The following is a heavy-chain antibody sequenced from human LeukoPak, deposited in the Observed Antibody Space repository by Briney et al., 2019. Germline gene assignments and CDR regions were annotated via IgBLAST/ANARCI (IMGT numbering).Heavy chain of an antibody. Sequence: ASVTVSCKASGYTFTGYHMHWVRQAPGQGLEWMGRINPNSGDPNYAQKFQGRVTMTRDTSICTAYMELSRLRSDDTAVYYCARDYCSSTSCLFDYWGQGTLVTVSS. CDR1: GYTFTGYH. CDR3: ARDYCSSTSCLFDY. CDR2: INPNSGDP. J-gene: IGHJ4*02. D-gene: IGHD2-2*01. V-gene: IGHV1-2*06.